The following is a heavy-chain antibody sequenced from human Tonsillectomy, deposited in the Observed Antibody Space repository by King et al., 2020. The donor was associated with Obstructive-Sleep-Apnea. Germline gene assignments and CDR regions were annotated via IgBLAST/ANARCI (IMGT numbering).Heavy chain of an antibody. V-gene: IGHV4-38-2*02. J-gene: IGHJ4*02. Sequence: HVQLQESGPGLVKPSETLSLTCTVSGYSISRDYFWGWIRQPPGKGLEWIGSIYQSGSTYYNPSLKSRVTISVDTSKDQFSLKLSSVTAADTAVYYCARDGITMVRGAKDYWGQGTLVTVSS. CDR2: IYQSGST. D-gene: IGHD3-10*01. CDR1: GYSISRDYF. CDR3: ARDGITMVRGAKDY.